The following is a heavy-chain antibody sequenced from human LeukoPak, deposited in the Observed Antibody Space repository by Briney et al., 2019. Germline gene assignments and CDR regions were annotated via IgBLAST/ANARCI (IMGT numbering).Heavy chain of an antibody. D-gene: IGHD6-19*01. Sequence: ASVKVSCKASGYTFTGYYMHWVRQAPGQGLEWMGWINPNSGGTNYAQKFQGRVTMTRDTSISTAYMELSRLRSDDTAVYYCARGRWIAVAGPSHDYWGQGTLVTVSS. V-gene: IGHV1-2*02. CDR3: ARGRWIAVAGPSHDY. J-gene: IGHJ4*02. CDR2: INPNSGGT. CDR1: GYTFTGYY.